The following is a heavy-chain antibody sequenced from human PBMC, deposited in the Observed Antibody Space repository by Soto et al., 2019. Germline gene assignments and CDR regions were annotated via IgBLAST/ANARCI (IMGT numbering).Heavy chain of an antibody. D-gene: IGHD6-13*01. Sequence: PSETLSLTCTVSGGSISSYYWSWIRQPPGKGLERIGYIYYSGSTNYNPSLKSRVTISVDTSKNQFSLKLSSVTAADTAVYYCARGIAAESFDYWGQGTLVTVSS. V-gene: IGHV4-59*01. J-gene: IGHJ4*02. CDR2: IYYSGST. CDR1: GGSISSYY. CDR3: ARGIAAESFDY.